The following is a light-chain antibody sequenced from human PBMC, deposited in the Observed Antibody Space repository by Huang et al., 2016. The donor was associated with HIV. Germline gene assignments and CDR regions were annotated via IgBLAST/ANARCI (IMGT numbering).Light chain of an antibody. CDR3: QQHSNWFT. CDR1: QSVSDY. J-gene: IGKJ2*01. CDR2: AAS. Sequence: FVLTQSPATLSLSPGDRATLSYRASQSVSDYLAWYQHKPGQAPRLLIYAASNRATGIPARFSGSGSGADFTLTISSLEPEDFAVYYCQQHSNWFTFGQGTKLEMK. V-gene: IGKV3-11*01.